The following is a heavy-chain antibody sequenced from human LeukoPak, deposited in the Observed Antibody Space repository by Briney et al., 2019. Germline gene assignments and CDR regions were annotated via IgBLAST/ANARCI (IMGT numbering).Heavy chain of an antibody. Sequence: ASVKFSCKASGGTFSSYASSWVRQAPGQGLQWMGRIIPILGIANYAQKFQGRVTITADKSTSTAYMELSSLRSEDTAVYYCASVTIFGVTDYYYYGMDVWGQGTTVTVSS. CDR1: GGTFSSYA. D-gene: IGHD3-3*01. CDR2: IIPILGIA. V-gene: IGHV1-69*04. CDR3: ASVTIFGVTDYYYYGMDV. J-gene: IGHJ6*02.